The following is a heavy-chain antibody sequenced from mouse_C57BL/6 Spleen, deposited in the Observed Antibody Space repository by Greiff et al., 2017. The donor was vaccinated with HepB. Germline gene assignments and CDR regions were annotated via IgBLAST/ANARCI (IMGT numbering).Heavy chain of an antibody. J-gene: IGHJ4*01. CDR2: IWRGGST. V-gene: IGHV2-5*01. D-gene: IGHD1-1*01. CDR1: GFSLTSYG. Sequence: VKLMESGPGLVQPSQSLSITCTVSGFSLTSYGVHWVRQSPGKGLEWLGVIWRGGSTDYNAAFMSRLSITKDNSKSQVFFKMNSLQADDTAIYYCAKTGSSYHYAMDYWGQGTSVTVSS. CDR3: AKTGSSYHYAMDY.